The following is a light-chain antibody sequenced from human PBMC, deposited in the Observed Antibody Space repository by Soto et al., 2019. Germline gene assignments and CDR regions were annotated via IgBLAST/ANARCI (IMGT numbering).Light chain of an antibody. CDR1: SSDVGAYNY. V-gene: IGLV2-14*01. CDR2: DVT. J-gene: IGLJ1*01. Sequence: QSVLTQPASVSGSPGQSIAISCTGTSSDVGAYNYVSWYQQYPGKAPKLVIYDVTNRPSGVSNLFSGSKSGSTASLTISGFQAEDEADYYCSSYTISCTYFFGTGTKLTVL. CDR3: SSYTISCTYF.